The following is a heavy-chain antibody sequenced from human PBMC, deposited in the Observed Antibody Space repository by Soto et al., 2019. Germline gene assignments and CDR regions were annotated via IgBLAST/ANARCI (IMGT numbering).Heavy chain of an antibody. CDR1: GYTFTSYG. J-gene: IGHJ5*02. D-gene: IGHD3-10*01. Sequence: ASVKVSCKASGYTFTSYGISWVRQATGQGLEGMGWISAYNGNTNYAQKLQGRVTMTTDTSTSTAYMELRSLRSDDTAVYYCARDPQVRYYGSGSYYNGPNWSAPWGQGTLVTVSS. CDR3: ARDPQVRYYGSGSYYNGPNWSAP. V-gene: IGHV1-18*01. CDR2: ISAYNGNT.